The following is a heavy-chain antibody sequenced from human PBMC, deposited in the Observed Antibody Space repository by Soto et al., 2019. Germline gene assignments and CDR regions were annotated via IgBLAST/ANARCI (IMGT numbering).Heavy chain of an antibody. CDR1: GYTFTSYG. D-gene: IGHD2-8*01. J-gene: IGHJ6*02. CDR3: ARDTLGYSTNCVCYTVRPDYYYYGMDV. CDR2: ISAYNGNT. Sequence: GASVKVSCKASGYTFTSYGISWVRQAPGQGLEWMGWISAYNGNTNYAQKLQGRVTMTTDTSTSTAYIELRSLRSDDTAVYYCARDTLGYSTNCVCYTVRPDYYYYGMDVWGQGTTVTVSS. V-gene: IGHV1-18*01.